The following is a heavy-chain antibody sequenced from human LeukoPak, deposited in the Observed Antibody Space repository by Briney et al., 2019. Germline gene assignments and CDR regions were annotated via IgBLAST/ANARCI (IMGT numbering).Heavy chain of an antibody. CDR1: GGSFSGYY. D-gene: IGHD3-10*01. J-gene: IGHJ4*02. CDR3: ARGPGLLWFGELFHYFDY. Sequence: PSETLSLTCAVYGGSFSGYYWSWIRQPPGKGLEWIGEINHSGSTNYNPSLKSRVTMSVDTSKNQFSLKLSSVTAADTAVYYCARGPGLLWFGELFHYFDYWGQGTLVTVSS. CDR2: INHSGST. V-gene: IGHV4-34*01.